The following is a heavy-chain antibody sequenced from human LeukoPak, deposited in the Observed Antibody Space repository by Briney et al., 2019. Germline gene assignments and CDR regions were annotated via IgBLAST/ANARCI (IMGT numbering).Heavy chain of an antibody. CDR2: FDPVDGET. J-gene: IGHJ4*02. Sequence: ASVKVSCKVSGYTLTELSMHWVRQAPGKGLEWMGGFDPVDGETIYAQKFQGRVTMTEDTSTDTAYMELSSLRSEDTAVYYCATDTVRVRGVIITGWGQGTLVTVSS. CDR3: ATDTVRVRGVIITG. CDR1: GYTLTELS. D-gene: IGHD3-10*01. V-gene: IGHV1-24*01.